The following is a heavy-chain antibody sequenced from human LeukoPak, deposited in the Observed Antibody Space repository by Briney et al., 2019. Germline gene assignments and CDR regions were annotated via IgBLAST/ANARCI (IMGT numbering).Heavy chain of an antibody. Sequence: VASVKVSCKASGYTFTGYYIHWVRQAPGQGLEWMGWINPNTGDTNYAQKFQGRVTMTRDTSISTAYMELTRLRSDDTAVYYCARGYYDSSAYYSADYWGQGTPVTVSS. CDR2: INPNTGDT. J-gene: IGHJ4*02. CDR3: ARGYYDSSAYYSADY. V-gene: IGHV1-2*02. D-gene: IGHD3-22*01. CDR1: GYTFTGYY.